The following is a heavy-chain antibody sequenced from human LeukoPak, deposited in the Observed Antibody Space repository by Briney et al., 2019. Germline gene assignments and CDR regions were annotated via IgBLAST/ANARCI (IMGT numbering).Heavy chain of an antibody. CDR3: ARDLDSDSSGYY. Sequence: ASVKVSCKASGYTFTSYGISWVRQAPGQGLEWMGWINPNSGGTNYAQKFQGRVTMTRDTSISTAYMELSRLRSDDTAVYYCARDLDSDSSGYYWGQGTLVTVSS. J-gene: IGHJ4*02. D-gene: IGHD3-22*01. CDR2: INPNSGGT. V-gene: IGHV1-2*02. CDR1: GYTFTSYG.